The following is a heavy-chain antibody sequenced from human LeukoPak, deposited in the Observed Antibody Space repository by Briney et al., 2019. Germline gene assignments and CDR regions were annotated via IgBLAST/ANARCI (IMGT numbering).Heavy chain of an antibody. CDR2: IYYSGST. D-gene: IGHD3-3*01. CDR3: ARLAGFGVSKPIWYFDL. CDR1: GGSISSYY. V-gene: IGHV4-59*08. Sequence: SETLSLTCTVSGGSISSYYWSWIRQPPGKGLEWIGYIYYSGSTNYNPSLKSRVTISVDTSKNQFSLKLSSVTAADTAVYYCARLAGFGVSKPIWYFDLWGRGTLVTVSS. J-gene: IGHJ2*01.